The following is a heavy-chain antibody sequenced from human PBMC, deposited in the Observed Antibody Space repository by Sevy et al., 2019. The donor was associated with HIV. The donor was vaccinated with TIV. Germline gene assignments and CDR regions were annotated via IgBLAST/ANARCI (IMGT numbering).Heavy chain of an antibody. D-gene: IGHD2-21*02. V-gene: IGHV3-30*18. CDR2: ISYDGSNK. CDR3: AKSKGGLTASKYFDY. J-gene: IGHJ4*02. CDR1: GFTFSSYG. Sequence: GGSLRLSCAASGFTFSSYGMHWVRQAPGKGLEWVAVISYDGSNKYYADSVKGRFTIARDNSKNTLYLQMNSLRAEGTTVYYWAKSKGGLTASKYFDYWGQGTLVTVSS.